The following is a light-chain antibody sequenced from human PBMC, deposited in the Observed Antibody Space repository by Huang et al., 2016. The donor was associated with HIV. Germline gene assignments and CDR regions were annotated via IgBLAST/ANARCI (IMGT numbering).Light chain of an antibody. CDR1: QSIGNF. CDR3: QQSFNTPWT. Sequence: LQMTQSPSSLSESVGDRITNTCRASQSIGNFLNWYQQKPGKAPKLLIYSASSLQSGVPSRFSGSGSGTDFTLTISSLQPEDFTTYSCQQSFNTPWTFGQGTKVEV. CDR2: SAS. J-gene: IGKJ1*01. V-gene: IGKV1-39*01.